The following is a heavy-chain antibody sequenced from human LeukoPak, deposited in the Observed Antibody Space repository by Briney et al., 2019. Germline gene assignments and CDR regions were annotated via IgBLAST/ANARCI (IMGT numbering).Heavy chain of an antibody. J-gene: IGHJ4*02. CDR3: ARVHYRWLAFDY. CDR2: INPNSGDT. D-gene: IGHD6-19*01. V-gene: IGHV1-2*02. Sequence: ASVKVSCKASGYTFTGYYMHWVRQAPGQGLEWMGWINPNSGDTNYAQKFQGRVTMTRDTSISTAYMELSRLRSDDTAVYYCARVHYRWLAFDYWGQGTLVTVSS. CDR1: GYTFTGYY.